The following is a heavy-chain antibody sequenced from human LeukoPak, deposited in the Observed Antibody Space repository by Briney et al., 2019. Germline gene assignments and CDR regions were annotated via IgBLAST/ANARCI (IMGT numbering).Heavy chain of an antibody. Sequence: PGGSLRLSCAASGFTFSSYAMSWVRQAPGKGLEWVSAISGSGGSTYYADSVKGRFTISRDNSKNTLYLQMNSLRAEDTAVYYCAKPLNYDILTGLAVAFDIWGQGTMVTVSS. CDR3: AKPLNYDILTGLAVAFDI. J-gene: IGHJ3*02. CDR2: ISGSGGST. V-gene: IGHV3-23*01. CDR1: GFTFSSYA. D-gene: IGHD3-9*01.